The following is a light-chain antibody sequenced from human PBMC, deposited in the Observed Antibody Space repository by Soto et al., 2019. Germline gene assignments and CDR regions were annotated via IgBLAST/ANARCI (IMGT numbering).Light chain of an antibody. CDR1: QSISSW. Sequence: DIHMTLSPSTLSASVIDRVTISCRASQSISSWLAWYQQKPGEAPKLLIYDASALPRGVPSRFSGSGSGTKFTLTIASLQPDDFATYYCQQYETFSGTFGPGTKVDIK. CDR3: QQYETFSGT. J-gene: IGKJ1*01. CDR2: DAS. V-gene: IGKV1-5*01.